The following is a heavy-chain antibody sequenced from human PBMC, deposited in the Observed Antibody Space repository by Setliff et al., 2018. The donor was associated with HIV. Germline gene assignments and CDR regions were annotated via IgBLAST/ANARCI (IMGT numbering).Heavy chain of an antibody. V-gene: IGHV1-69*05. J-gene: IGHJ5*02. D-gene: IGHD2-15*01. CDR1: GGTFSSYV. CDR2: IIPMYGVA. Sequence: GASVKVSCKASGGTFSSYVISWVRQAPGQGPEWMGGIIPMYGVANYGQKFQGRVTITTDESTSTAYMELSSLRSEDTAVYYCALPYCGGGNCWSSASLPPAGWFDPWGQGTLVTVSS. CDR3: ALPYCGGGNCWSSASLPPAGWFDP.